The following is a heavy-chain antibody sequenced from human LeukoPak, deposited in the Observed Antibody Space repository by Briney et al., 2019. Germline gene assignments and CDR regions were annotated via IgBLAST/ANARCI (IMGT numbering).Heavy chain of an antibody. CDR3: AGGTRDSGLK. D-gene: IGHD6-19*01. V-gene: IGHV3-48*04. J-gene: IGHJ4*02. Sequence: GGSLRLSCAASGFTFSSYSMNWVRQAPGKGLEWVSYISSSSSTIYYADSVKGRFTISRDNAKNSLYLQMNSLRAEDTAVYYCAGGTRDSGLKWGQGTLVTASS. CDR2: ISSSSSTI. CDR1: GFTFSSYS.